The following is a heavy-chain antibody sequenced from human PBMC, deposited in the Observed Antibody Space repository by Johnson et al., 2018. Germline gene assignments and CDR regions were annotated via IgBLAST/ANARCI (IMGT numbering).Heavy chain of an antibody. CDR1: GFTFSSYS. CDR3: YRGRGYYTNYGMDV. V-gene: IGHV3-48*02. CDR2: ISSSSSTI. D-gene: IGHD3-3*01. Sequence: VQLVQSGGGLVQPGGSLRLSCAASGFTFSSYSMNWVRQAPGKGLEWVSYISSSSSTIYYADSVKGRFTISRDNAKNSLYLQMNGLRDEDTAVYYCYRGRGYYTNYGMDVWGQGTTVTVSS. J-gene: IGHJ6*02.